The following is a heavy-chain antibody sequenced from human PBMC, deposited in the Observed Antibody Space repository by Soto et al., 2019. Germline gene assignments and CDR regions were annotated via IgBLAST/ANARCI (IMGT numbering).Heavy chain of an antibody. J-gene: IGHJ4*02. CDR3: AREGSSGSHFDY. CDR1: GGSINSYY. D-gene: IGHD5-12*01. Sequence: PSQTLSLTCTVSGGSINSYYWSWIRQPPGKGLEWIGYIYYTGSTNYNPSLKSRVTISVDTSKNQFSLNLNSVTPADTAVYYCAREGSSGSHFDYWGQGTLVTLSS. V-gene: IGHV4-59*01. CDR2: IYYTGST.